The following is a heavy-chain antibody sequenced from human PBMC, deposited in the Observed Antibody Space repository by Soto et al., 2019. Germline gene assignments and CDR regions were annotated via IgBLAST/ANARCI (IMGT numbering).Heavy chain of an antibody. CDR1: GDVFRSYG. V-gene: IGHV1-69*13. Sequence: SVKVSCKASGDVFRSYGINWVRQAPGQGLEWMGGIIPISGTTNYAQKFQGRVAITADESTDTVYMELSRLRSEDTAVYFCARVRCFNGLCHTADYGMDVWGQGTTVTVSS. CDR3: ARVRCFNGLCHTADYGMDV. D-gene: IGHD2-8*01. J-gene: IGHJ6*02. CDR2: IIPISGTT.